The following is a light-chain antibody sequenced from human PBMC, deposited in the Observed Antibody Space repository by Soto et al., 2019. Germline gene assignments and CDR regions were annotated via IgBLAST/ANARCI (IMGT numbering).Light chain of an antibody. J-gene: IGKJ1*01. Sequence: AIQMTQSPSSLSSSPGDRVTISCRASQGVRSDLGWYQQKPGKAPRLLIYDASSRESGVPSRFSGCGSGTELTLTSRSLQHYAFETYHRRNYSRHWTFGQGTKVDIK. CDR3: RNYSRHWT. V-gene: IGKV1-13*02. CDR1: QGVRSD. CDR2: DAS.